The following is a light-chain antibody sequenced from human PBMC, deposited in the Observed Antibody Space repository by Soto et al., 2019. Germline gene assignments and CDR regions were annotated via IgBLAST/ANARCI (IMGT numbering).Light chain of an antibody. J-gene: IGKJ5*01. CDR1: QSVSSD. V-gene: IGKV3-15*01. CDR2: AES. CDR3: QQYNTYST. Sequence: ILMTQSPATLSVSPGERATLSCRAGQSVSSDLAWYQQKPGQPPRLLIYAESARATGIPARFSGSGSGTEFTLTISSLQPDDFATYYCQQYNTYSTFGQGTRLEI.